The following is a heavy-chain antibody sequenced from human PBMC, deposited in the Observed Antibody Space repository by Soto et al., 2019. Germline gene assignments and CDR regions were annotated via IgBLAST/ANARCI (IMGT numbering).Heavy chain of an antibody. Sequence: SGPTLVNPTQTLTLTCTFSGFSLKTSGVGVGWIRQPPGKALEWLALVYWDDDKRYIPSLRGRLTITKDTSKNQVVLTMTDVDPVDTATYYCARSWGYCRGSGCPTISYYFDLWGQGTXVTVSS. D-gene: IGHD2-15*01. CDR3: ARSWGYCRGSGCPTISYYFDL. V-gene: IGHV2-5*02. CDR1: GFSLKTSGVG. J-gene: IGHJ4*02. CDR2: VYWDDDK.